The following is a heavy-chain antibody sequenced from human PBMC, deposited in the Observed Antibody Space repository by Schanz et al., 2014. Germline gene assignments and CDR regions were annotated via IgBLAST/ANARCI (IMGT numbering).Heavy chain of an antibody. Sequence: VQLLESGGGLVKPGGSLRLSCAASGFTFSDYYMSWIRQAPGKGLEWISFINTGSNYINYADSVKGRFTISRDNTKNSLFLQLNSLRADDTAVYYCARNRGSGGQNWYFDLWGRGTLVTVSS. D-gene: IGHD1-26*01. CDR1: GFTFSDYY. CDR3: ARNRGSGGQNWYFDL. J-gene: IGHJ2*01. V-gene: IGHV3-11*03. CDR2: INTGSNYI.